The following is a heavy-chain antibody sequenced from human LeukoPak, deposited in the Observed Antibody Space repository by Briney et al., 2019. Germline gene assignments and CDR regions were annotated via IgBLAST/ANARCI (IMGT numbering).Heavy chain of an antibody. J-gene: IGHJ6*04. Sequence: GESLKISCKGSGYSFTSYWISWVRQMPGKGLEWMGRIDPSVSYTNYSPSFQGHVTISADKSISTAYLQWSSLKASDTAMYYCARHAEYYGSGSYYLYYGMDVWGKGTTVTVSS. V-gene: IGHV5-10-1*01. D-gene: IGHD3-10*01. CDR3: ARHAEYYGSGSYYLYYGMDV. CDR2: IDPSVSYT. CDR1: GYSFTSYW.